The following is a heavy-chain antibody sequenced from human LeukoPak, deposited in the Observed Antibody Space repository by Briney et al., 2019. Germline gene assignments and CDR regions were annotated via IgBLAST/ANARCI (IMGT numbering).Heavy chain of an antibody. Sequence: ASVKASCKASGYTFTGYYMHWVRQAPGQGLEWMGRINPNSGGTNYAQKFQGRVTMPRDTSISTACMELSRLRSDDTAVYYCARVVLPYSSGFTLGYWGQGTLVTVSS. D-gene: IGHD6-19*01. CDR2: INPNSGGT. CDR1: GYTFTGYY. CDR3: ARVVLPYSSGFTLGY. J-gene: IGHJ4*02. V-gene: IGHV1-2*06.